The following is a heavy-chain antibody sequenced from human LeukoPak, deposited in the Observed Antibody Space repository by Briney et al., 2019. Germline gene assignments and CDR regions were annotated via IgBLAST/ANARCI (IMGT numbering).Heavy chain of an antibody. CDR2: IYYSGRT. CDR3: ARLAPGYCSSTNCYAFVY. CDR1: GNSIISSSYY. Sequence: SETLSLTCSVSGNSIISSSYYWGWIRQPPGKGLEWIGSIYYSGRTYYNPTLKTRVTIAVDTSKNQFSLKLNSVTAADTSVYYCARLAPGYCSSTNCYAFVYWGRGALVTVSS. J-gene: IGHJ4*02. V-gene: IGHV4-39*01. D-gene: IGHD2-2*01.